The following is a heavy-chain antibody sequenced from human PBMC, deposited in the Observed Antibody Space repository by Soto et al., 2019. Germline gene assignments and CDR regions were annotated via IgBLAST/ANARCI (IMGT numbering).Heavy chain of an antibody. V-gene: IGHV4-4*02. Sequence: QVQLQESGPGLVKPSGTLSLTCAVSGGSISSSNWWSWVRQPPGKGLEWIGEIYHSGSTNHNQSLMSRVTISVDKSKNQFSLKLSSVTAADTAVYYCARGGTASGYSSGWHMIVWGQGTLVTVSS. CDR1: GGSISSSNW. J-gene: IGHJ4*02. D-gene: IGHD6-19*01. CDR3: ARGGTASGYSSGWHMIV. CDR2: IYHSGST.